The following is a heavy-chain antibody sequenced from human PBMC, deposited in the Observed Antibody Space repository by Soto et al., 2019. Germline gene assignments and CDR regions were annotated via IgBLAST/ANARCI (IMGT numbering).Heavy chain of an antibody. CDR3: AKDHSLNGCQRLYYYGMDV. V-gene: IGHV3-30*18. J-gene: IGHJ6*02. CDR1: GFTFSSYG. D-gene: IGHD5-12*01. CDR2: ISYDGSNK. Sequence: PGGSLRLSCAASGFTFSSYGMHWVRQAPGKGLEWVAVISYDGSNKYYADTVKGRFTISRDNSKNTRYLQMNSLRAEDTAVYYCAKDHSLNGCQRLYYYGMDVWGQGTTVTVSS.